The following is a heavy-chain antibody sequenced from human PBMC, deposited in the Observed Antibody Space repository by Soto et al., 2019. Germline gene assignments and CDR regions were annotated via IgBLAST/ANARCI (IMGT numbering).Heavy chain of an antibody. J-gene: IGHJ5*02. CDR2: ISGSGGST. Sequence: GGSLRLSCAASGFTLSDHYMDWVRQAPGKGLEWVSAISGSGGSTYYADSVKGRFTISRDNSKNTLYLQMNSLRAEDTAVYYCAMGWFGELLASWFDPWGQGTLVTVSS. V-gene: IGHV3-23*01. CDR1: GFTLSDHY. CDR3: AMGWFGELLASWFDP. D-gene: IGHD3-10*01.